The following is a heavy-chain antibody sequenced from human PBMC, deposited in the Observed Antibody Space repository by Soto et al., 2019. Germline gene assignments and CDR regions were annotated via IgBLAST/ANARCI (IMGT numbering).Heavy chain of an antibody. V-gene: IGHV3-30-3*01. J-gene: IGHJ4*02. D-gene: IGHD3-16*01. CDR1: GFTFSSYA. CDR2: ISYDGSNK. Sequence: QVQLVESGGGVVQPGRSLRLSCAASGFTFSSYAMHWVRQAPGKGLEWVAVISYDGSNKYYADSVKGRFTISRDNSENTLYLQMNSLRAEDTAVYYCARGPLGGAFDYWGQGTLVTVSS. CDR3: ARGPLGGAFDY.